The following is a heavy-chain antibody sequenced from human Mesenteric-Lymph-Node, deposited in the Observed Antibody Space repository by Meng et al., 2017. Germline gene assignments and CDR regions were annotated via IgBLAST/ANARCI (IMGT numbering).Heavy chain of an antibody. D-gene: IGHD5-24*01. V-gene: IGHV3-9*01. CDR3: AKGRDGYNYLDAFDI. CDR1: GFTFDDYA. J-gene: IGHJ3*02. Sequence: SLKISCAASGFTFDDYAMHWVRQAPGKGLEWVSGISWNSGSIGYADSVKGRFTISRDNAKNSLYLQMNSLRAEDTALYYCAKGRDGYNYLDAFDIWGQGTMVTVSS. CDR2: ISWNSGSI.